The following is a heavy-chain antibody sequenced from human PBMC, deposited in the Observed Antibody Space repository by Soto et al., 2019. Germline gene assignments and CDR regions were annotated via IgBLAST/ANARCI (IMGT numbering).Heavy chain of an antibody. CDR2: ISGSGGST. CDR1: GFTFSSYA. V-gene: IGHV3-23*01. D-gene: IGHD6-19*01. J-gene: IGHJ4*02. CDR3: AKGSSSG. Sequence: EVQLLESGGGLVQPGGSLRLSCAASGFTFSSYAMSWVRQAPGKGLEWVSAISGSGGSTYYADSVKGRFTISRDNAKNALYLQMNNIRADDTALYYCAKGSSSGWGQGTLVTVSS.